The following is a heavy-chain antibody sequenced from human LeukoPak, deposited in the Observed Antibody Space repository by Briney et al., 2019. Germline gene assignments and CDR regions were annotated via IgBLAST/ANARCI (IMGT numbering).Heavy chain of an antibody. CDR1: GYTFTSYA. CDR3: ARTHIVGAYWLDY. CDR2: IIPIFGTA. J-gene: IGHJ4*02. Sequence: SVKVSCKASGYTFTSYAMNWVRQAPGQGLEWMGGIIPIFGTANYAQKFQGRVTITADESTSTAYMELSSLRSEDTAVYYCARTHIVGAYWLDYWGQGTLVTVSS. D-gene: IGHD1-26*01. V-gene: IGHV1-69*13.